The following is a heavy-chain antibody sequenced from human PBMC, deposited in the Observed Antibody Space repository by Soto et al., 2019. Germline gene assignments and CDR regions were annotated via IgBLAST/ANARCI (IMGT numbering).Heavy chain of an antibody. Sequence: EVQLVESGGGLVQPGGSLRLSCAVSGFTFSNHWRHWVRQVPGKGLVWVSRIKNDGSSTSYADSVKGRFTISRDNAKNTLYLKMNSLRAEDTAVYYCATRDWLDAWGQGTLVIVSS. CDR2: IKNDGSST. J-gene: IGHJ5*02. CDR3: ATRDWLDA. V-gene: IGHV3-74*01. CDR1: GFTFSNHW.